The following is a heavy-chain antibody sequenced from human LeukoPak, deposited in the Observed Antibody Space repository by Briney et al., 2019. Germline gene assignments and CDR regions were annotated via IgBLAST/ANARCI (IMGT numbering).Heavy chain of an antibody. CDR2: IIPILGIA. V-gene: IGHV1-69*04. J-gene: IGHJ6*02. Sequence: SVKVSCKASGGTFSSYAISWVRQAPGQGLEWMGRIIPILGIANYAQKFQGRVTITADKSTSTAYMELSSLRSEDTAVYYCARLAAVAGTRYHGMDVWGQGTMVTVSS. D-gene: IGHD6-19*01. CDR3: ARLAAVAGTRYHGMDV. CDR1: GGTFSSYA.